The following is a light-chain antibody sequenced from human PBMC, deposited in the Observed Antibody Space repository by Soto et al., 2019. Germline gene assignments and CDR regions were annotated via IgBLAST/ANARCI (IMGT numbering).Light chain of an antibody. CDR1: QAISNY. J-gene: IGKJ1*01. Sequence: DIQMTQSPSSLSASIGARVTITCRASQAISNYLAWYQQRPGRVPKLLIYGASTLHSGVPSRFSGSGSGTDFTLNINSLQPEDVATYYCQNYNSAPQTFGQGTKVEIK. CDR2: GAS. V-gene: IGKV1-27*01. CDR3: QNYNSAPQT.